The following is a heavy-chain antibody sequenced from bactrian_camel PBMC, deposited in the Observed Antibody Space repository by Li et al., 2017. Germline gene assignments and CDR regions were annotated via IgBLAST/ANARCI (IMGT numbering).Heavy chain of an antibody. D-gene: IGHD4*01. J-gene: IGHJ6*01. CDR2: INSGGGST. V-gene: IGHV3S40*01. Sequence: DVQLVESGGDLVQPGGSLRLSCAASGFTFSNYYMTWVRQAPGKGLEWVSTINSGGGSTYYADSVKGRFTISRDNAKNTLFLQLNGLKTEDTAMYYCAKDPSLDYSETIHPHFGYWGQGTQVTVS. CDR3: AKDPSLDYSETIHPHFGY. CDR1: GFTFSNYY.